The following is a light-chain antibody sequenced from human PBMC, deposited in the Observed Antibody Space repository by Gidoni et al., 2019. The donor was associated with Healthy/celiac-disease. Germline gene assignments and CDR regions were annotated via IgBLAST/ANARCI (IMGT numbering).Light chain of an antibody. CDR1: QSVSSN. V-gene: IGKV3-15*01. CDR2: GAS. Sequence: EIVMTQSPATLSVSPGESATLSCRSSQSVSSNLAWYQQKPGQAPRLLIYGASTRATGIPARFSGSVSGTEFTLTISSLQSEDFAVYYCQQYNNWPPYSCGQETKLKIK. CDR3: QQYNNWPPYS. J-gene: IGKJ2*03.